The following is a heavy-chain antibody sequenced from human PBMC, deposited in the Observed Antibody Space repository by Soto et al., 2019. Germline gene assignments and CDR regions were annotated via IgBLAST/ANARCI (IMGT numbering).Heavy chain of an antibody. CDR2: ISSSSRYI. J-gene: IGHJ3*01. D-gene: IGHD6-6*01. CDR1: GFTFSSYS. V-gene: IGHV3-21*01. Sequence: EVQLVESGGGLVKPGGSLRLSCAASGFTFSSYSMNWVRQAPGKGLEWVSSISSSSRYIYYADSVKGRFTISRDNAKNSLYLQMNSQRGEDTAVYDCARIQLGYDAFDLWVQGTMVTVSS. CDR3: ARIQLGYDAFDL.